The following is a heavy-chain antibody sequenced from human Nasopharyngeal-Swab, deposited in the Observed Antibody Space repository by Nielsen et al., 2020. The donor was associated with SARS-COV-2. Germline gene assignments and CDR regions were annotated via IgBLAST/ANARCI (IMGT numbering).Heavy chain of an antibody. CDR2: IYYSGST. J-gene: IGHJ6*03. V-gene: IGHV4-59*01. D-gene: IGHD6-6*01. CDR1: GGSIRHYY. CDR3: ARLQYYMDV. Sequence: SETLSLTCTVSGGSIRHYYWSWIRLPPGKGLEWIGYIYYSGSTNYNPSLKSRVTISVDTYKNQFSLKLSSVTAADTAVYYCARLQYYMDVWGKGTTVTVSS.